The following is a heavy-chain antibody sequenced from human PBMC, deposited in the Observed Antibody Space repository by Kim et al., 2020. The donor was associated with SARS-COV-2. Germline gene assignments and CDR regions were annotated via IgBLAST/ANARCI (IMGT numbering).Heavy chain of an antibody. J-gene: IGHJ6*02. Sequence: SETLSLTCTVSGGSISSYYWSWIRQPPGKGLEWIGYIYYSGSTNYNPSLKSRVTISVDTSKNQFSLKLSSVTAADTAVYYCARVWVVDTAMVGDYYYGMDVWGQGTTVTVS. CDR1: GGSISSYY. V-gene: IGHV4-59*01. D-gene: IGHD5-18*01. CDR3: ARVWVVDTAMVGDYYYGMDV. CDR2: IYYSGST.